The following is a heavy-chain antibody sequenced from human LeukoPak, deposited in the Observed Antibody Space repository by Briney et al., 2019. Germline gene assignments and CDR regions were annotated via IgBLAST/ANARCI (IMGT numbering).Heavy chain of an antibody. J-gene: IGHJ6*02. D-gene: IGHD6-13*01. CDR3: AKILRGSWAAAGSDYYYYGMDV. CDR1: GFTFSSYG. Sequence: GGSLRLSCAASGFTFSSYGMHWVRQAPGKGLEWVAVISYDGSNKYYADSVKGRFTISRDNSKNTLYLQMNSLRAEDTAVYYCAKILRGSWAAAGSDYYYYGMDVWGQGTTVTVSS. CDR2: ISYDGSNK. V-gene: IGHV3-30*18.